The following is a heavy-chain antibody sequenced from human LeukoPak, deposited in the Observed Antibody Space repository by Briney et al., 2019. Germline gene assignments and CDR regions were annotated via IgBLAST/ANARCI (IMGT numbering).Heavy chain of an antibody. CDR2: IKEDGGQI. J-gene: IGHJ4*02. D-gene: IGHD6-19*01. V-gene: IGHV3-7*01. CDR1: GFTFSRYW. CDR3: ARDAGIAVAGTVGHFDY. Sequence: GGSLRLSCAASGFTFSRYWMSWVRQAPGKGLEWVANIKEDGGQIHYVDSVMGRFTISRDNAKSSLYLQMNSLRAEDTAEHYCARDAGIAVAGTVGHFDYWGQGALVTVSS.